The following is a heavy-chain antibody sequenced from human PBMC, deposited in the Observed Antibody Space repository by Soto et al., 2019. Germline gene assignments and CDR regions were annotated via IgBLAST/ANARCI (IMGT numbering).Heavy chain of an antibody. CDR2: INPNSGGT. V-gene: IGHV1-2*02. J-gene: IGHJ6*02. CDR3: AREAGYSSGPTGLYYYYYGMAV. CDR1: GYTFTGYY. D-gene: IGHD6-19*01. Sequence: ASVKISCKASGYTFTGYYMHWVRQAPGQGLEWMGWINPNSGGTNYAQKFQGRVTMTRDTSISTAYMGLGRLRSDDTAVYYCAREAGYSSGPTGLYYYYYGMAVWGQGTTVTSP.